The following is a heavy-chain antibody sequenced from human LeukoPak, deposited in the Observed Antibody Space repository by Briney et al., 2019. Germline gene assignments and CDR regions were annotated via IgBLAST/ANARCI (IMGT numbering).Heavy chain of an antibody. Sequence: SETLSLACTVSGVSISTSTHYWAWIRQPPGKGLEWIASMFYRGSTYYNASLRSRVTLSVDTSMNQFSLKLSSVTASDTATFYCVRQGGWGGAASLIEFWGQGTLVTVSS. J-gene: IGHJ4*02. CDR1: GVSISTSTHY. D-gene: IGHD2-15*01. CDR2: MFYRGST. V-gene: IGHV4-39*01. CDR3: VRQGGWGGAASLIEF.